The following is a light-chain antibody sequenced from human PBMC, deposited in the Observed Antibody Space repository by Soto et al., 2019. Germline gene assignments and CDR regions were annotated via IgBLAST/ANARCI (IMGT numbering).Light chain of an antibody. CDR1: NIETKS. CDR3: QVWDSTSEHVV. Sequence: SYVLTQPPSVSVAPGQTARIACGGDNIETKSVHWSQQKPGQAPVLVVYDDRDRPSGIPERFSGSNSGNAATLTIRRVEAGDEADYYCQVWDSTSEHVVFGGGTKVTVL. V-gene: IGLV3-21*02. J-gene: IGLJ2*01. CDR2: DDR.